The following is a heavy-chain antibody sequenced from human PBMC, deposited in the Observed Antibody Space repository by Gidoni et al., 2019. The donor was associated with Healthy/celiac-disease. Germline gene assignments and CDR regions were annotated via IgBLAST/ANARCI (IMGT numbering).Heavy chain of an antibody. V-gene: IGHV3-30-3*01. CDR3: AREKPITMIVGGVVY. D-gene: IGHD3-22*01. CDR1: GFTFIRYA. Sequence: QVQLVESGGGVVQPGRSLSLSFAASGFTFIRYAMHWVRQAPGKGLEWVAVISYDGSNKYYADSVKGRFTISRDNSKNTLYLQMNSLRAEDTAVYYCAREKPITMIVGGVVYWGQGTLVTVSS. CDR2: ISYDGSNK. J-gene: IGHJ4*02.